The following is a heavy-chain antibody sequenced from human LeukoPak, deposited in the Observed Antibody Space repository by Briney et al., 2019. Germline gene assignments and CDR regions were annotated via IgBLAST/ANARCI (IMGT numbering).Heavy chain of an antibody. D-gene: IGHD6-19*01. CDR1: GFTXXXYW. J-gene: IGHJ4*02. V-gene: IGHV3-7*01. CDR3: ARDQWLVHFDY. CDR2: IKQDGSGK. Sequence: GFTXXXYWMSWVRQAPGKGLEWVANIKQDGSGKYYVDSVKGRFTISRDNAKNSLYLQMNSLRAEDTAVYYCARDQWLVHFDYWGQGTLVTVSS.